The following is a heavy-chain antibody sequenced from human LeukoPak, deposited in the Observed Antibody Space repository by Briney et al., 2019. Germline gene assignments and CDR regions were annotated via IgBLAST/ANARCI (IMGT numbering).Heavy chain of an antibody. V-gene: IGHV4-39*07. Sequence: SETLSLTCTVSGGSISSSSYYWGWIRQPPGKGLEWIGSIYYSGSTYYNPSLKSRVTISVDTSKNQFSLKLSSVTAADTAVYYCARETDPQWLDGGDAFDIWGQGTMVTVSS. CDR1: GGSISSSSYY. D-gene: IGHD6-19*01. CDR3: ARETDPQWLDGGDAFDI. J-gene: IGHJ3*02. CDR2: IYYSGST.